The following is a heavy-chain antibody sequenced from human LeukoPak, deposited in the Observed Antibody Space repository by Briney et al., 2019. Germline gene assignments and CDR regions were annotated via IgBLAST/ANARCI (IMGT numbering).Heavy chain of an antibody. Sequence: GGSLRVSCAASGFTFSKYWMLWVRQAPGKGLESVSRINTDGTVTTYADSVKGRFTVSRDNADTTIFLQMNSVRDEDTAVYYCATKQWLAPPPDSWGQGTPVTVSS. CDR2: INTDGTVT. D-gene: IGHD6-19*01. CDR1: GFTFSKYW. CDR3: ATKQWLAPPPDS. J-gene: IGHJ4*02. V-gene: IGHV3-74*01.